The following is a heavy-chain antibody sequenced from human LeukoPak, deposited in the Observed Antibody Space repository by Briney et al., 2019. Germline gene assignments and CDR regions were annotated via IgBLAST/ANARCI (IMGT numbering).Heavy chain of an antibody. CDR1: GFTVRNNY. J-gene: IGHJ4*02. Sequence: GGSLRLSCAASGFTVRNNYMTWVRQAPGKGLEWVGFIRSKAYGGTTEYAASVKGSFTISRDDSKSIAYLQMNSLKTEDTAVYYCTRDTYYYDSSIPGYWGQGTLVTVSS. D-gene: IGHD3-22*01. V-gene: IGHV3-49*02. CDR2: IRSKAYGGTT. CDR3: TRDTYYYDSSIPGY.